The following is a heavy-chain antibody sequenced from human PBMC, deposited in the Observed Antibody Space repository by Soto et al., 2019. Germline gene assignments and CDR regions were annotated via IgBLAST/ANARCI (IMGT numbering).Heavy chain of an antibody. CDR2: IYHSGST. J-gene: IGHJ4*02. CDR3: ARGPPSGR. CDR1: VGSISSGGYS. Sequence: QLQLQESGSGLVKPSQTLSLTCAVSVGSISSGGYSWVWIRQPPGKGLEWIGYIYHSGSTYYNPSLKSRVTISVDRSQNQFSLKLSSVTAADTAVYYCARGPPSGRWGQGTLVTVSS. V-gene: IGHV4-30-2*01.